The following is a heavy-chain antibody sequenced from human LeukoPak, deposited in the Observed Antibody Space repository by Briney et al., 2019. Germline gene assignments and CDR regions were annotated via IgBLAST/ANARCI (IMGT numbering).Heavy chain of an antibody. D-gene: IGHD6-19*01. CDR1: GFTVSSNY. CDR3: AREGDSSGWSDY. J-gene: IGHJ4*02. V-gene: IGHV3-66*01. CDR2: IYSGGST. Sequence: PGGSLRLSCAASGFTVSSNYMSWVRQAPGKGLEWVSVIYSGGSTYYADSVKGRFTISRDNPKNSLYLQMNSLRAEDTAVYYCAREGDSSGWSDYWGQGTLVTVSS.